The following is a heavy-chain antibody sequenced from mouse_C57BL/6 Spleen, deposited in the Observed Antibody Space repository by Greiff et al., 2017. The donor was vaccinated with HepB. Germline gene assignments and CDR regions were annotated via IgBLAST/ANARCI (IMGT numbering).Heavy chain of an antibody. D-gene: IGHD1-1*01. Sequence: VQLQHSGPELVKPGASVKISCKASGYSFTDYNMNWVKQSNGKSLEWIGVINPNYGTTSYNQKFKGKATLTVDQSSSTAYMQLNSLTSEDSAVYYCASPYYGSSYGFAYWGQGTLVTVSA. CDR1: GYSFTDYN. J-gene: IGHJ3*01. CDR2: INPNYGTT. V-gene: IGHV1-39*01. CDR3: ASPYYGSSYGFAY.